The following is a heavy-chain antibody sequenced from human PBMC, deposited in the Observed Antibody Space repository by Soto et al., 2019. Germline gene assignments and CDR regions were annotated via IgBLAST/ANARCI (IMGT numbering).Heavy chain of an antibody. CDR3: GKASLSGGPELELGYLRMDV. D-gene: IGHD1-7*01. J-gene: IGHJ6*02. V-gene: IGHV3-30*18. CDR1: GFTFSSYG. CDR2: IAYDGSNK. Sequence: PGGSLRLSCAASGFTFSSYGMYLVRQAPGKGLEGVPVIAYDGSNKYYADSGKGRFTIYRDNSNNTLYLQMNSLRAEDTAVYYFGKASLSGGPELELGYLRMDVWGQGTQVTV.